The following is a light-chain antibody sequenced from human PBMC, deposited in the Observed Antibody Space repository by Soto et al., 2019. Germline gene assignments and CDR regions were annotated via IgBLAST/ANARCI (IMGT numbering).Light chain of an antibody. V-gene: IGLV2-23*02. Sequence: QSVLTQPASVSGSPGQSITISCSGTSSAVGSHNLVSWYQQHPGKAPKLMIYEVTKRPSGVSNRFSGSKSGNTASLTISGLQAEDEADYYCCSDASRITWVFGGGTKLTVL. J-gene: IGLJ3*02. CDR3: CSDASRITWV. CDR1: SSAVGSHNL. CDR2: EVT.